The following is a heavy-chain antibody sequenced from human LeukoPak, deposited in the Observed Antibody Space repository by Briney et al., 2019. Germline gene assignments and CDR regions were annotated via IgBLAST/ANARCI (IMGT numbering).Heavy chain of an antibody. D-gene: IGHD2-2*03. CDR1: GFTFDNYA. Sequence: GGSLRLSCSASGFTFDNYAMHWVRQAPMKGLEWVASINWRSDEIGYADSVKGRFTISRDNTKNSLYLQMNSLRAEDTAVYYCARGYVDISYWGQGTLVTVSS. V-gene: IGHV3-9*01. J-gene: IGHJ4*02. CDR3: ARGYVDISY. CDR2: INWRSDEI.